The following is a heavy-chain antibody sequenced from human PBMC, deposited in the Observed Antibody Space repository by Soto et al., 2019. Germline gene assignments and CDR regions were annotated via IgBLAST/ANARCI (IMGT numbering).Heavy chain of an antibody. D-gene: IGHD6-19*01. J-gene: IGHJ4*02. CDR3: AGDPSIAVAGTSFDY. V-gene: IGHV3-30-3*01. CDR2: ISYDGSNK. Sequence: QVQLVESGGGVVQPGRSLRLSCAASGFTFSSYAMHWVRQAPGKGLEWVAVISYDGSNKYYADSVKGRFTISRDNSKNTRYLQMNSLRAEDTAVYYCAGDPSIAVAGTSFDYWGQGTLVTVSS. CDR1: GFTFSSYA.